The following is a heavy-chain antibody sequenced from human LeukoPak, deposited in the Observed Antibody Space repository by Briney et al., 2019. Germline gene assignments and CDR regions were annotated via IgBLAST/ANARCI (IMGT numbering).Heavy chain of an antibody. J-gene: IGHJ4*02. CDR1: GGSISSYY. D-gene: IGHD6-6*01. CDR2: IYYSVST. Sequence: SETLSLTCTVSGGSISSYYWSWIRQPPGKGLEWVGYIYYSVSTNYNPSLKSRVTISVYTSKNQFSLKLSSVTAADTAVYYCARAQGAYSSSSTYYFDYWGQGTLVTVSS. V-gene: IGHV4-59*01. CDR3: ARAQGAYSSSSTYYFDY.